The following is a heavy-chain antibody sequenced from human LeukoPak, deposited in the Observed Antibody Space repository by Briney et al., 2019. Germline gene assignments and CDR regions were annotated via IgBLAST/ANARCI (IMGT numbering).Heavy chain of an antibody. J-gene: IGHJ4*02. CDR3: ARGFFYDSSGNPIY. CDR1: GFTVSSNY. CDR2: IYSGGST. Sequence: GSLRLSCAASGFTVSSNYMSWVRQAPGKGLEWVSVIYSGGSTYYADSVKGRFTISRDNSKNTLYLQMNSLRAEDTAVYYCARGFFYDSSGNPIYWGQGTLVTVSS. D-gene: IGHD3-22*01. V-gene: IGHV3-53*01.